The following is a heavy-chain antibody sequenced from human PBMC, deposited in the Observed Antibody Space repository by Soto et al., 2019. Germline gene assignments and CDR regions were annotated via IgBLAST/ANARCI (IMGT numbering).Heavy chain of an antibody. D-gene: IGHD1-1*01. J-gene: IGHJ6*02. V-gene: IGHV3-43*01. Sequence: PGRSLTRSCAASGFTFDDYTMHWVRQAPGKGLEWVSLISWDGGSTYYADSVKGRFTISRDNSKKSLYLQMNSLRTEDTALYYSAKDALPSGLLDSSYYYGMDVWSQGTTVTASS. CDR3: AKDALPSGLLDSSYYYGMDV. CDR2: ISWDGGST. CDR1: GFTFDDYT.